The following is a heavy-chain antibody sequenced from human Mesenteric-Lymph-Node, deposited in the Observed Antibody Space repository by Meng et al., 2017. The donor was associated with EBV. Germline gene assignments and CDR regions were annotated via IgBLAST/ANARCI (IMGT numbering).Heavy chain of an antibody. Sequence: RGSGPGLVKPAGTLSLTCAGSGGSISSSNWWSWSRQPPGKGLEWIGEIYHGGSSNYNPSLESRVTMSVDKSKNQFSLKLRSVTAADTAVYYCARDGGGLWFGESKHFDSWGQGTLVTVSS. CDR2: IYHGGSS. CDR3: ARDGGGLWFGESKHFDS. D-gene: IGHD3-10*01. J-gene: IGHJ4*02. V-gene: IGHV4-4*02. CDR1: GGSISSSNW.